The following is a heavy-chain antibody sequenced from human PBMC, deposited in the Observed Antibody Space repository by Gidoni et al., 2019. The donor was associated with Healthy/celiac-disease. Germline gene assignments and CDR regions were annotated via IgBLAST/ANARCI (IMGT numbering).Heavy chain of an antibody. CDR2: FSSSSSTI. CDR3: ARDAGYYYDSSGYYIGGDYSYYGMDV. V-gene: IGHV3-48*02. CDR1: GFTFSSYS. Sequence: EVQLVESGGGLVQPGGSLRRCWAASGFTFSSYSMNWVGRAPGKGLEWFSYFSSSSSTIYYSDSVKGRFTISRDNAKNSLYLQMNSLRDEDTAVYYCARDAGYYYDSSGYYIGGDYSYYGMDVWGQGTTVTVSS. J-gene: IGHJ6*02. D-gene: IGHD3-22*01.